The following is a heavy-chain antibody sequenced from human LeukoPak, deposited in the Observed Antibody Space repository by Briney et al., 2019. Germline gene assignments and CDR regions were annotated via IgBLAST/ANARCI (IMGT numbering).Heavy chain of an antibody. J-gene: IGHJ6*04. Sequence: GGSLRLSCAASGFTFSSYAMSWVRQAPGKGLEWVSAISGSGGSTYYADSVKGRSTISRDNSKNTLYLQMNGLRAEDTAVYYCAKDRVLVVDVWGKGTTVTVSS. CDR2: ISGSGGST. CDR3: AKDRVLVVDV. D-gene: IGHD3-22*01. CDR1: GFTFSSYA. V-gene: IGHV3-23*01.